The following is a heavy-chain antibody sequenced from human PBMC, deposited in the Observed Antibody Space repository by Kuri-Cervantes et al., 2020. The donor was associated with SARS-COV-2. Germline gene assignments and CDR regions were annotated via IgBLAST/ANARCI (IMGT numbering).Heavy chain of an antibody. CDR3: ARGRGGQLVPPGWFDP. J-gene: IGHJ5*02. CDR1: GGSFSGYY. D-gene: IGHD6-13*01. V-gene: IGHV4-34*01. CDR2: INHSVST. Sequence: SQTLSLTCALYGGSFSGYYWSCSRHPPGKGRECIGEINHSVSTNYTPSLKSRVTISLDTSKTQFSLKLSSVTAADTALYYCARGRGGQLVPPGWFDPWGQGTLVTVSS.